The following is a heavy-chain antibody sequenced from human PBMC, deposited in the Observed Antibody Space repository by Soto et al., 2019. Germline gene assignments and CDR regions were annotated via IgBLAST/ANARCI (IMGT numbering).Heavy chain of an antibody. V-gene: IGHV4-30-4*01. Sequence: PSETLSLTCTVSCGSISSGDYYWSWIRQPPGKGLEWIGYIYYSGSTYYNPSLKSRVTISVDTSKNQFSLKLSSVTAADTTVYYCARYSGYEGLRFDPWGQGTLVTVSS. D-gene: IGHD5-12*01. J-gene: IGHJ5*02. CDR3: ARYSGYEGLRFDP. CDR2: IYYSGST. CDR1: CGSISSGDYY.